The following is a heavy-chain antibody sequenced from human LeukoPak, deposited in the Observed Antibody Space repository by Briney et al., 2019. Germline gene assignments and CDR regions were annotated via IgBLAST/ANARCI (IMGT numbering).Heavy chain of an antibody. CDR2: ISYDGSNK. CDR3: ARPGIAAAGFGVY. CDR1: GFTFSSYA. D-gene: IGHD6-13*01. Sequence: GGSLRLSCAASGFTFSSYAMHWVRQAPGKGLEWVAVISYDGSNKYYADSVKGRFTISRDNSKNTLYLQMNSLRAEDTAVYYCARPGIAAAGFGVYWGQGTLVTVSS. J-gene: IGHJ4*02. V-gene: IGHV3-30-3*01.